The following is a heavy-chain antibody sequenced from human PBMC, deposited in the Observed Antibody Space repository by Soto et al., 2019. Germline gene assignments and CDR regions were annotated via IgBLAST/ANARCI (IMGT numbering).Heavy chain of an antibody. CDR2: IYYSGST. Sequence: QMQLQESGPGLVKPSQTLSLTCTVSGGSISSGGYYWSWIRHHPGKGLEWIGYIYYSGSTFYNPSLKTRVTMSVDTSKNQFSLKLSSVTAADTAMYYCARLNWDGGYWGQGTLVTVSS. V-gene: IGHV4-31*03. CDR1: GGSISSGGYY. D-gene: IGHD1-20*01. CDR3: ARLNWDGGY. J-gene: IGHJ4*02.